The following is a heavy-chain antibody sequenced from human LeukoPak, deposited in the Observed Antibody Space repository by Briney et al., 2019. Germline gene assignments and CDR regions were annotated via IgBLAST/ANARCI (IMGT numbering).Heavy chain of an antibody. CDR2: ISSSSSYI. J-gene: IGHJ4*02. D-gene: IGHD2-15*01. CDR1: GFTFSSYA. Sequence: GGSLRLSCAASGFTFSSYAISWVRQAPGKGLEWVSSISSSSSYIYYADSVKGRFTISRDNAKNSLYLQMNSLRAEDTAVYYCARRRWFDYWGQGTLVTVSS. CDR3: ARRRWFDY. V-gene: IGHV3-21*01.